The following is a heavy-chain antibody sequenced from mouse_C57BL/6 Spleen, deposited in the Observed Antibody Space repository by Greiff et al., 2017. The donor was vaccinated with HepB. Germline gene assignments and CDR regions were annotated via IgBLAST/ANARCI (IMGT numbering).Heavy chain of an antibody. CDR1: GFTFSDYG. D-gene: IGHD1-1*01. J-gene: IGHJ4*01. V-gene: IGHV5-17*01. CDR2: ISSGSSTI. Sequence: DVHLVESGGGLVKPGGSLKLSCAASGFTFSDYGMHWVRQAPEKGLEWVAYISSGSSTIYYADTVKGRFTISRDNAKNTLFLQMTSVRSEDTAMYYCARELGSSFYAMDYWGQGTSVTVSS. CDR3: ARELGSSFYAMDY.